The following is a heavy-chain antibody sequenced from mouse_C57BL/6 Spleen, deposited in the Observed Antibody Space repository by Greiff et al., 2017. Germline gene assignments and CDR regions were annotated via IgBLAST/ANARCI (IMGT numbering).Heavy chain of an antibody. Sequence: VQLQQSGPGLVQPSQCLSITCTVSGFSLTSYGVHWVRQSPGKGLEWLGVIWSCGSTDYNAAFISRLSISKDNSKSQVFFKMNSLQADDTAIYYCARNWGTVVLDVWGTGTTVTVSS. CDR3: ARNWGTVVLDV. J-gene: IGHJ1*03. D-gene: IGHD1-1*01. V-gene: IGHV2-2*01. CDR2: IWSCGST. CDR1: GFSLTSYG.